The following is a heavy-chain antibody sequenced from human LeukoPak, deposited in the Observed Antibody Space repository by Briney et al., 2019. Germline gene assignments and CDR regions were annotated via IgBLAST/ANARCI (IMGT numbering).Heavy chain of an antibody. CDR3: ASVYYDILTGYPHYFDY. D-gene: IGHD3-9*01. V-gene: IGHV3-23*01. Sequence: GGSLRLSCAASGFTFSSYAMSWVRQAPGEGLEWVSTISGSGGSTNHADSVKGRFTISRDNSKNTLCLQMNSLRAEDTAVYYCASVYYDILTGYPHYFDYWGQGTLVTVSS. CDR1: GFTFSSYA. CDR2: ISGSGGST. J-gene: IGHJ4*02.